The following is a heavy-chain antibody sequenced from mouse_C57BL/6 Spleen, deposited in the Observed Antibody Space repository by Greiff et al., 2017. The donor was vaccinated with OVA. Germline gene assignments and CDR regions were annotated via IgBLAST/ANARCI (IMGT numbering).Heavy chain of an antibody. CDR2: INPNNGGT. D-gene: IGHD1-1*01. Sequence: EVQLQQSGPELVKPGASVKLSCKASGYTFTDYYMHWVKQSPGKSLEWIGDINPNNGGTSYNQKFKGKATLTVDKSSSTAYMQLRGHTSDDYAVNYYGRGYYGSDYWGQGTTVTVSS. J-gene: IGHJ2*01. V-gene: IGHV1-26*01. CDR1: GYTFTDYY. CDR3: GRGYYGSDY.